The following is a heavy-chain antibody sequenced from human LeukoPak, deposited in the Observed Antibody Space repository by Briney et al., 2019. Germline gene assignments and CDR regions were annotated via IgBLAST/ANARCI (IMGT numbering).Heavy chain of an antibody. CDR2: LYTTGST. CDR1: GGSFSGYY. D-gene: IGHD3-22*01. CDR3: ARGDYYDTSAYYFDF. Sequence: SETLSLTCAVYGGSFSGYYWSWIRQPAGKGLEWIGRLYTTGSTNSNPSLKSRVTISVDTSKNQFSLRLTSVTAADTAVYYCARGDYYDTSAYYFDFWGQGTLVTVSS. J-gene: IGHJ4*02. V-gene: IGHV4-59*10.